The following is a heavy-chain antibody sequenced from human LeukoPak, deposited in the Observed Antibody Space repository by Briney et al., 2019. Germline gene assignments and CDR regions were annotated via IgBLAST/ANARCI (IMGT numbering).Heavy chain of an antibody. J-gene: IGHJ4*02. D-gene: IGHD2-21*02. CDR2: IYSDGSA. Sequence: PGGSLRLSCAASGFSVSSNYMTWVRQAPGKGLEWVSIIYSDGSAYYADSVKGRFSISRDNSKNTLYLRVNGLRTEDTAVYYCAKDRLLNCRGDCYIFDYWGQGTVVTVSS. CDR1: GFSVSSNY. V-gene: IGHV3-53*01. CDR3: AKDRLLNCRGDCYIFDY.